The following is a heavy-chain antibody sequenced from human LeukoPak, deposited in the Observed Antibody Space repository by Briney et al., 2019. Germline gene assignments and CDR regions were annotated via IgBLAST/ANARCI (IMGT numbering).Heavy chain of an antibody. CDR3: AKLIRDVTIYDF. Sequence: PGGSLRLSCAASGFTFSSYAMTWVRQAPGKGLEWVSAISGSGRSTYFADSVKGRFSISRDNSKNSLYLQMNSLRAEDTAVYYCAKLIRDVTIYDFWGRGALVTVSS. CDR1: GFTFSSYA. CDR2: ISGSGRST. D-gene: IGHD3/OR15-3a*01. J-gene: IGHJ2*01. V-gene: IGHV3-23*01.